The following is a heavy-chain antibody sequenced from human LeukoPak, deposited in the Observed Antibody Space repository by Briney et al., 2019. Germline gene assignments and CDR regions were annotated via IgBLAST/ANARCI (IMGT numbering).Heavy chain of an antibody. D-gene: IGHD2-2*01. CDR2: ISGTTSGT. Sequence: PGGSLRLSCAASGFTFSTCAMSWVRQAPGKGLEWVSGISGTTSGTYYADSVKGRFTISRDNSKNTLYLQMNSLRAEDTAVYYCAREDIVVVPAAKPYYYYGMDVWGQGTTVTVSS. CDR3: AREDIVVVPAAKPYYYYGMDV. V-gene: IGHV3-23*01. J-gene: IGHJ6*02. CDR1: GFTFSTCA.